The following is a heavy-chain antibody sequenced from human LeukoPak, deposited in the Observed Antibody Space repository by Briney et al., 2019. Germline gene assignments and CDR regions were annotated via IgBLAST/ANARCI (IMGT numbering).Heavy chain of an antibody. CDR2: IYPGGSDT. V-gene: IGHV5-51*01. CDR1: GYSFTSYW. CDR3: ARPGQGDWLLSPTSFDY. Sequence: GESLKISCKGSGYSFTSYWIGWVRQMPGKGLEWMGIIYPGGSDTRYSPSFQGQVTISADKSISTAYLQWSSLKASDTAMYHCARPGQGDWLLSPTSFDYWGQGTLVTVSS. D-gene: IGHD3/OR15-3a*01. J-gene: IGHJ4*02.